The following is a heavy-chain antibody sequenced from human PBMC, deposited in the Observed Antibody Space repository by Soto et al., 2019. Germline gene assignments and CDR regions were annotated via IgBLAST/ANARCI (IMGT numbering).Heavy chain of an antibody. V-gene: IGHV4-30-4*01. Sequence: QVQLQESGPGLVKPSQTLSLTCTVSGGSISSGDYYWSWIRQPPGKGLEWIGYIYYSGSTYYNPSLRSRVTISVDTSKNQFSLKLSSVTAADTAVYYCARGYCSSTSCYTGYYYYGMDVWGQGTTVTVSS. CDR3: ARGYCSSTSCYTGYYYYGMDV. D-gene: IGHD2-2*02. J-gene: IGHJ6*02. CDR2: IYYSGST. CDR1: GGSISSGDYY.